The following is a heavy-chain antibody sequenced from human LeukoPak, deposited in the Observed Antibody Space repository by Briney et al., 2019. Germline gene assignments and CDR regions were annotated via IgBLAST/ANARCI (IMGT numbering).Heavy chain of an antibody. CDR2: IYYSGST. D-gene: IGHD2-2*01. J-gene: IGHJ4*02. CDR1: GGSISSGAYY. CDR3: ARIIFCSSTSCYGYYFDY. V-gene: IGHV4-30-4*08. Sequence: PSETLSLTCTVSGGSISSGAYYWSWIRQPPGKGLEWIGYIYYSGSTYYNPSLKSRVTISVDTSKNQFSLKLSSVTAADTAVYYCARIIFCSSTSCYGYYFDYWGQGTLVTVSS.